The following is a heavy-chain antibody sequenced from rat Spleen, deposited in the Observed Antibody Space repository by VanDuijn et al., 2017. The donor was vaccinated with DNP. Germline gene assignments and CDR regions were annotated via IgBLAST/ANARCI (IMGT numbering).Heavy chain of an antibody. CDR1: GFTFNNYW. J-gene: IGHJ2*01. CDR3: ANYNYYDGTY. D-gene: IGHD1-12*02. V-gene: IGHV5-31*01. Sequence: EVQLVESGGDLVQPGRSLKLSCVASGFTFNNYWMTWIRQVPGKGLEWIASITSSGGSTYYQDSMKGRFIISRDNAKNTLYLQVSSLRSEDTATYYCANYNYYDGTYWGQGVMVTVSS. CDR2: ITSSGGST.